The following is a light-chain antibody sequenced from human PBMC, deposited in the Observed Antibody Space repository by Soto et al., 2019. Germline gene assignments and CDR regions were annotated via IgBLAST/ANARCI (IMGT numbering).Light chain of an antibody. CDR2: AAS. CDR1: QGIRND. CDR3: LQDYNYPRT. V-gene: IGKV1-6*01. J-gene: IGKJ2*01. Sequence: AIQMTQSPSSLSASAGDRVTITCRASQGIRNDLGWYQQNPGKAPKLLIYAASSLQSGVPSRFSSGGSGTDFTLTISSLQPEDCASYYCLQDYNYPRTFGQGTKLEIK.